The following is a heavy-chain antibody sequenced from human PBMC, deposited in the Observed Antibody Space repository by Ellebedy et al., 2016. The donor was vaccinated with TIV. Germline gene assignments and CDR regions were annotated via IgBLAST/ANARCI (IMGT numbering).Heavy chain of an antibody. CDR3: ACGGDWGGY. V-gene: IGHV3-74*01. J-gene: IGHJ4*02. CDR1: GFTFSSYW. CDR2: IRSDGAST. Sequence: GESLKISCAASGFTFSSYWMHWVRQAPGKGLVWVSRIRSDGASTNYADFVKGRFTISRDNAKNTLYLQMNSLRAEDTAIYYCACGGDWGGYWGQGTLVTVSS. D-gene: IGHD2-21*02.